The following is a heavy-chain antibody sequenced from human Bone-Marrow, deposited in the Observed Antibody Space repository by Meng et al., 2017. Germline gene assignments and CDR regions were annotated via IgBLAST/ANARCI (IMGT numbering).Heavy chain of an antibody. J-gene: IGHJ4*02. CDR3: ARGGVWRGQPWSHLYYFDY. CDR1: GYTFTGYY. V-gene: IGHV1-2*02. Sequence: ASVKVSCKASGYTFTGYYMHWVRQAPGQGLEWMGWINPNSGGTNYAQKFQGRVTMTRDTSISTAYMELSRLRSDDTAVYYCARGGVWRGQPWSHLYYFDYWGQGTLVTVSS. CDR2: INPNSGGT. D-gene: IGHD5-18*01.